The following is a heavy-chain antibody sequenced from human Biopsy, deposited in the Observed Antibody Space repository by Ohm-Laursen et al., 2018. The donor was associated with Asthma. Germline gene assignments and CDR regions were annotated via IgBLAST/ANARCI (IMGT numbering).Heavy chain of an antibody. CDR3: GRDMGGFGSGWFPVEF. Sequence: LSLTCAASGFTFDDYGMSWVRQAPGKGLDCVSGINWNGGSTGYADSVKGRYTISRDNAKNSLCLQMNSLRAEDTALYHCGRDMGGFGSGWFPVEFWGQGTLVTVSS. J-gene: IGHJ4*02. CDR2: INWNGGST. D-gene: IGHD6-19*01. V-gene: IGHV3-20*01. CDR1: GFTFDDYG.